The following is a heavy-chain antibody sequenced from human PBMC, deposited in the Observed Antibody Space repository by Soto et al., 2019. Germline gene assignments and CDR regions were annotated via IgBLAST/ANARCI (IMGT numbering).Heavy chain of an antibody. CDR2: IIPIFGTA. J-gene: IGHJ4*02. CDR3: ARDLGVDSSGYWDY. V-gene: IGHV1-69*13. Sequence: GASVKVSCKASGGTFSSYAISWVRQAPGQGPEWMGGIIPIFGTANYAQKFQGRVTITADESTSTAYMELSSLRSEDTAVYYCARDLGVDSSGYWDYWGQGTLVTVSS. CDR1: GGTFSSYA. D-gene: IGHD3-22*01.